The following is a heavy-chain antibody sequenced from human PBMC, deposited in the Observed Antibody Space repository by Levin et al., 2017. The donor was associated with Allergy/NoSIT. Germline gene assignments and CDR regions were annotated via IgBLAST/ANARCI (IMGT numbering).Heavy chain of an antibody. V-gene: IGHV3-30*18. CDR2: ISYDGSNK. CDR1: GFTFSSYG. CDR3: AKLGLTTHDIVVVVAARTAFDI. Sequence: GGSLRLSCAASGFTFSSYGMHWVRQAPGKGLEWVAVISYDGSNKFYADSVKGRFTISRDNSKNTLYLQMNSLRAEDTAVYYCAKLGLTTHDIVVVVAARTAFDIWGQGTMVTVSS. J-gene: IGHJ3*02. D-gene: IGHD2-15*01.